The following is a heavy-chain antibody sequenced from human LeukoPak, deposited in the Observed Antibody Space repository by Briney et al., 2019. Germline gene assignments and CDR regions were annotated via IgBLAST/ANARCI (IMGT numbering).Heavy chain of an antibody. CDR3: ARSNVVAASTEDY. CDR1: GYTFTGYY. J-gene: IGHJ4*02. V-gene: IGHV1-2*02. CDR2: INPNSGGT. D-gene: IGHD2-15*01. Sequence: ASVKVSCKASGYTFTGYYMHWVRQAPGQGLEWMGWINPNSGGTNYAQKFQGRVTMTRDTSISTAYMELSRLRSDDTAVYYCARSNVVAASTEDYWGRGTLVTVSP.